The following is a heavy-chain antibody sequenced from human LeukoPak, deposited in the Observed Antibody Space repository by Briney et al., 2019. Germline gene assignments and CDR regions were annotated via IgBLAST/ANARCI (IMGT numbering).Heavy chain of an antibody. D-gene: IGHD3/OR15-3a*01. J-gene: IGHJ4*02. CDR3: ARDWTKDY. Sequence: ASVKVSCKASGGTFSSYAISWVRQAPGQGLEWMGWINPNSGGTNYAQKFQGRVTMTRDTSISTAYMELSRLRSDDTAVYYCARDWTKDYWGQGTLVTVSS. V-gene: IGHV1-2*02. CDR1: GGTFSSYA. CDR2: INPNSGGT.